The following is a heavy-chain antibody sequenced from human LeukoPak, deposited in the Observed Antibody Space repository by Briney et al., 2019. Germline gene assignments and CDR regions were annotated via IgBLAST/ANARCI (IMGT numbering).Heavy chain of an antibody. CDR2: INPSGGST. Sequence: ASVKVSCKASGYTFTSYYMHWVRQAPGQGLEWMGIINPSGGSTSYAQKFQGRVTMTRDMSTSTVYMELSSLRSEDTAVYYCARDGRYDFWSGYWDYYYMDVWGKGTTVTVSS. CDR3: ARDGRYDFWSGYWDYYYMDV. J-gene: IGHJ6*03. V-gene: IGHV1-46*01. CDR1: GYTFTSYY. D-gene: IGHD3-3*01.